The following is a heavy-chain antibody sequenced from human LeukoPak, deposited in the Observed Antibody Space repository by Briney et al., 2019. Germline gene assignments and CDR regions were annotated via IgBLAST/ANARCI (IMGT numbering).Heavy chain of an antibody. J-gene: IGHJ4*02. Sequence: GGSLRLSCAASGFTFSNSAMSWVRQAPGKGLEWVSVTYGDSTSYTDSVEGRFTISRDTSKNTLYLQTNSLRAEDTALYYCVRDQNYWGQGTLVTVSS. CDR1: GFTFSNSA. CDR2: TYGDST. CDR3: VRDQNY. V-gene: IGHV3-66*01.